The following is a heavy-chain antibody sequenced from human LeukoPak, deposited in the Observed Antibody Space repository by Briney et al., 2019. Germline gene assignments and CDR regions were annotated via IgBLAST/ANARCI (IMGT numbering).Heavy chain of an antibody. CDR1: GGSISSYY. V-gene: IGHV4-59*08. CDR3: ATPTGYCSSTSCYGFDI. J-gene: IGHJ3*02. Sequence: SETLSLTCTVSGGSISSYYWSWIRQPPGKGLEWVGYIYYSGSTNYNPSLKSRVTISVDTSKNQFSLKLSSVTAADTAVYYCATPTGYCSSTSCYGFDIWGQGTMVTVSS. CDR2: IYYSGST. D-gene: IGHD2-2*01.